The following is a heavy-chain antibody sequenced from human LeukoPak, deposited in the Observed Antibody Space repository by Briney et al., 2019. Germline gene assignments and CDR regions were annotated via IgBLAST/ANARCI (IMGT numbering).Heavy chain of an antibody. CDR2: IYYSGST. D-gene: IGHD2-2*01. V-gene: IGHV4-59*08. J-gene: IGHJ4*02. CDR1: GGSISRYY. CDR3: ARRYCSSTSSCFLDY. Sequence: AETLSITCTVSGGSISRYYWSWIRHPPGKGMEWIGYIYYSGSTNYNPSLKSRVTISVDTSTNQFSLKLSSVTAADRAVYYCARRYCSSTSSCFLDYWSQGTLVTVSS.